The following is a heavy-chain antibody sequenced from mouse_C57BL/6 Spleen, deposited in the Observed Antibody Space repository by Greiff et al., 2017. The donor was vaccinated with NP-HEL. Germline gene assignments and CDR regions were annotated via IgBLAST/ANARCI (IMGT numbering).Heavy chain of an antibody. CDR1: GYAFSSSW. Sequence: QVQLQQSGPELVKPGASVKISCKASGYAFSSSWMNWVKQRPGKGLEWIGRIYPGDGDTNYNGKFKGKATLTADKSSSTAYMQLSSLTSEDSAVYFCAREKLDFDYWGQGTTLTVSS. D-gene: IGHD4-1*01. J-gene: IGHJ2*01. CDR3: AREKLDFDY. V-gene: IGHV1-82*01. CDR2: IYPGDGDT.